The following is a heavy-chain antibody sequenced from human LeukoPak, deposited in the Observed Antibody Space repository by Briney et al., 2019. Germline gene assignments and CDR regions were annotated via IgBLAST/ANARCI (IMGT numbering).Heavy chain of an antibody. V-gene: IGHV1-69*06. CDR1: GYTFTSYG. J-gene: IGHJ6*03. Sequence: SVKVSCKASGYTFTSYGISWVRQAPGQGLEWMGGIIPIFGTANYAQKFQGRVTITADKSTSTAYMELSSLRSEDTAVYYCARAGRPYYYDSSGGTYYYYYYMDVWGKGTTVTVSS. CDR2: IIPIFGTA. CDR3: ARAGRPYYYDSSGGTYYYYYYMDV. D-gene: IGHD3-22*01.